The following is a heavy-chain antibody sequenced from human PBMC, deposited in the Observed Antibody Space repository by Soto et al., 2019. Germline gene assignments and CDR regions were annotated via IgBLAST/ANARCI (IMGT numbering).Heavy chain of an antibody. V-gene: IGHV3-21*01. J-gene: IGHJ6*02. Sequence: PGGSLRLSCAASGFTFSSYSMNWVRQAPGKGLEWVSSISSSSRYIYYADSVKGRFTISRDNAKNSLYLQMNSLRAEDTAVYYCARVFEARWHYYGMDVWGQGTTVTVS. CDR2: ISSSSRYI. CDR1: GFTFSSYS. CDR3: ARVFEARWHYYGMDV. D-gene: IGHD3-3*01.